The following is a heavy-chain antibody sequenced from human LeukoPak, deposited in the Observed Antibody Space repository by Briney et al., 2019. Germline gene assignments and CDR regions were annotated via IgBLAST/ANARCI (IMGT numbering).Heavy chain of an antibody. J-gene: IGHJ4*02. CDR3: ARADFWSGYFPRRFDH. Sequence: ASVKVSCKASGYTFTGYYMHWVRQAPGQGLEWMGWINPNSGGTNYAQKFQGRVTMTRDTSISTAYMELSRLRSDDTAVYYCARADFWSGYFPRRFDHWGQGTLVTVSS. D-gene: IGHD3-3*01. CDR1: GYTFTGYY. V-gene: IGHV1-2*02. CDR2: INPNSGGT.